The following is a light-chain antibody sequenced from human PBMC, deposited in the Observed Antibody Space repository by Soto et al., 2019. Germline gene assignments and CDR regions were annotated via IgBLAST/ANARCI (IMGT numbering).Light chain of an antibody. Sequence: QLVLTQPPSASGTPGQRVTISCSGSSSNIGSNTVNWYQQLPGTAPKLLIYSNNQRPSGVPDRFSGPKSGTSASLAMSGLQSEDEADYYCAAWDDSLNGPVFGGGTQLTVL. CDR1: SSNIGSNT. J-gene: IGLJ7*01. V-gene: IGLV1-44*01. CDR3: AAWDDSLNGPV. CDR2: SNN.